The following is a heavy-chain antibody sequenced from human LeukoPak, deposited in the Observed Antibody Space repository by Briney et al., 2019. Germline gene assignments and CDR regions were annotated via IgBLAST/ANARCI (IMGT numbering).Heavy chain of an antibody. CDR1: GFPLRNYA. CDR2: ISSSGSTI. D-gene: IGHD3-10*02. J-gene: IGHJ6*04. V-gene: IGHV3-48*03. Sequence: PGGSLRLSCAASGFPLRNYAMNWVRQAPGKGLEWVSYISSSGSTIYYADSVKGRFTISRDNAKNSLYLQMNSLRAEDTAVYYCAELGITMIGGVWGKGTTVTISS. CDR3: AELGITMIGGV.